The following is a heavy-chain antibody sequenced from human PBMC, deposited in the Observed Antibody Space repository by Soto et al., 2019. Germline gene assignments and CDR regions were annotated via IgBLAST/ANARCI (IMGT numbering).Heavy chain of an antibody. D-gene: IGHD3-22*01. Sequence: GGSLRLSCAASGFTFSSYGMHWVRQAPGKGLEWVAVISYDGSNKYYADSVKGRFTISRDNSKNTLYLQMNSLRAEDTAVYYCAKVLQYYYDSSGYFDYWGQGTLVTVSS. CDR3: AKVLQYYYDSSGYFDY. CDR2: ISYDGSNK. V-gene: IGHV3-30*18. J-gene: IGHJ4*02. CDR1: GFTFSSYG.